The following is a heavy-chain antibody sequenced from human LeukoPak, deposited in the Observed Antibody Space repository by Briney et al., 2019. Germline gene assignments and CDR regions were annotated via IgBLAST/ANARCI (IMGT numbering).Heavy chain of an antibody. V-gene: IGHV4-39*01. J-gene: IGHJ6*03. CDR1: GGSISSSSYY. Sequence: SETLSLTCTVSGGSISSSSYYWGWIRQPPGKGLEWIGSIYYSGSTYYNPSLKSRVTISVDTSKNQFSLKLSSVTTADTAVYYCARSLDWNYGAYYYYYMDVWGKGTTVTVSS. CDR3: ARSLDWNYGAYYYYYMDV. CDR2: IYYSGST. D-gene: IGHD1-7*01.